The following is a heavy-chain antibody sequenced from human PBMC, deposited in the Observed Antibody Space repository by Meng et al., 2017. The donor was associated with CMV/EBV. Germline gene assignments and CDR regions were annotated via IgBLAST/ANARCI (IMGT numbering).Heavy chain of an antibody. CDR2: ISAYNGNT. Sequence: SGYTYTSEGISWLRQAPGQGLEWMGWISAYNGNTNYAQKLQGRVTMTTDTSTSTAYMELRSLRSDDTAVYYCARVAYSSSWYHAFDYWGQGTLVTVSS. V-gene: IGHV1-18*01. D-gene: IGHD6-13*01. CDR1: GYTYTSEG. J-gene: IGHJ4*02. CDR3: ARVAYSSSWYHAFDY.